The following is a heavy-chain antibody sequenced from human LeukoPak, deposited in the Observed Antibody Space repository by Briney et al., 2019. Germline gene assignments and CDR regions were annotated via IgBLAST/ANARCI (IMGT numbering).Heavy chain of an antibody. J-gene: IGHJ6*02. D-gene: IGHD5-24*01. Sequence: SQTLSLTCTVSGGSISSGGYYWSWIRQHPGKGLEWIGYIYYSGSTYYNPSLKSRVTISVDTSKNQFSLKLSSVTAADTAVYYCARDPDGYTGMDVWGQGTTVTVSS. CDR3: ARDPDGYTGMDV. CDR2: IYYSGST. CDR1: GGSISSGGYY. V-gene: IGHV4-31*03.